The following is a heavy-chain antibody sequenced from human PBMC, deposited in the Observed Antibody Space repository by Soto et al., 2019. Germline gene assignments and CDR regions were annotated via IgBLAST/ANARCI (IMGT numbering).Heavy chain of an antibody. CDR2: INPNSGGT. CDR1: GYTFTGYY. Sequence: ASVKVSCKASGYTFTGYYMHWVRQAPGQGLEWMGWINPNSGGTNYAQKFQGWVTMTRDTSISTAYMELSRLRSDDTAVYYCARETCSGGSCYSRDYGMDVWGQETTVTVSS. V-gene: IGHV1-2*04. D-gene: IGHD2-15*01. J-gene: IGHJ6*02. CDR3: ARETCSGGSCYSRDYGMDV.